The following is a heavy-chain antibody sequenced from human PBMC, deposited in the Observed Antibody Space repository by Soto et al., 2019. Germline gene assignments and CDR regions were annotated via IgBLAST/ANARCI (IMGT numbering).Heavy chain of an antibody. CDR2: IYPGDSDT. CDR3: ATSPGTITMLF. V-gene: IGHV5-51*01. J-gene: IGHJ3*01. Sequence: PGESLKISRKSSGYSFTSYWIAWVRQMPGKGLEWMGIIYPGDSDTRYSPSLQGQVTISADKSISTAYLQWSSLKASDTAMYYCATSPGTITMLFWGQGTMVTVSS. D-gene: IGHD3-10*01. CDR1: GYSFTSYW.